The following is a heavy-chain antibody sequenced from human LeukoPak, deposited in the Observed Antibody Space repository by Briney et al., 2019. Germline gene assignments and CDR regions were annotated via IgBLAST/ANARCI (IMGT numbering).Heavy chain of an antibody. Sequence: GRSLRLSCAASGFTFSSYAMHWVRQAPGKGLEWVAVISYDGSNEYYADSVKGRFTISRDNSKNTLYLQMNSLRAEDTAVYYCARGRYSSSWYNSYYFDYWGQGTLVTVSS. V-gene: IGHV3-30-3*01. CDR1: GFTFSSYA. J-gene: IGHJ4*02. D-gene: IGHD6-13*01. CDR2: ISYDGSNE. CDR3: ARGRYSSSWYNSYYFDY.